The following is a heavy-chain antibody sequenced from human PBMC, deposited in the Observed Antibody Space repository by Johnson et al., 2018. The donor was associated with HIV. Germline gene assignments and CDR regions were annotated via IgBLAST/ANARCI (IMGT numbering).Heavy chain of an antibody. CDR3: AKWGSMRATSAFDI. J-gene: IGHJ3*02. CDR2: ISYDGSNK. D-gene: IGHD1-26*01. CDR1: GFTFSSYG. V-gene: IGHV3-30*18. Sequence: QVQLVESGGGVVQPGRSLRLSCAASGFTFSSYGMHWVRQAPGKGLEWVAVISYDGSNKYYADSVKGRLTISRDNSKNTLYLQMNSLRAEDTAVYYCAKWGSMRATSAFDIWGQGTMVTVSS.